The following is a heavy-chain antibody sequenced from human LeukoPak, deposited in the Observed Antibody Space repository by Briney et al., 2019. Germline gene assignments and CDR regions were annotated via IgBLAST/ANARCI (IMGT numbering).Heavy chain of an antibody. CDR1: GFTFSSYS. V-gene: IGHV3-21*01. D-gene: IGHD3-3*01. CDR3: ARAGSRYDFWSGYYTHYYYYYMDV. Sequence: GGSLRLSCAASGFTFSSYSMNRVRQAPGKGLEWVSSISSSSSYIYYADSVKGRFTISRDNAKNSLYLQMNSLRAEDTAVYYCARAGSRYDFWSGYYTHYYYYYMDVWGKGTTVTVSS. CDR2: ISSSSSYI. J-gene: IGHJ6*03.